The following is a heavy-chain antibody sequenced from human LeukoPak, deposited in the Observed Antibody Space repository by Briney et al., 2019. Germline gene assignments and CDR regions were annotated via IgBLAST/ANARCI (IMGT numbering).Heavy chain of an antibody. CDR1: GFTVSDSY. V-gene: IGHV3-53*01. CDR2: IYSGAGS. Sequence: GGSLRLSCAASGFTVSDSYMTWVRQAPGKGLDWVSVIYSGAGSYYADSVKGRFTTSRDNSKNTVYLQMNSLRDEDTAIYYCAKGGNGALDYWGRGTLVTVSS. D-gene: IGHD2-8*01. J-gene: IGHJ4*02. CDR3: AKGGNGALDY.